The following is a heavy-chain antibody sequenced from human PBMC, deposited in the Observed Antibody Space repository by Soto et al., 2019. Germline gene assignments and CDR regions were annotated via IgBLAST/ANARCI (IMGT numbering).Heavy chain of an antibody. CDR2: ISYDGSNK. D-gene: IGHD2-2*01. J-gene: IGHJ6*02. CDR3: ARDYRAYQQTLLYYYYYGMDV. Sequence: QVQLVESGGGVVQPGRSLRLSCAASGFTFSSYAMHWVRQAPGKGLEWVAVISYDGSNKYYADSVKGRFTISRDNSKNXLXLXXNSLRAEDTAVYYCARDYRAYQQTLLYYYYYGMDVWGQGTTVTVSS. CDR1: GFTFSSYA. V-gene: IGHV3-30-3*01.